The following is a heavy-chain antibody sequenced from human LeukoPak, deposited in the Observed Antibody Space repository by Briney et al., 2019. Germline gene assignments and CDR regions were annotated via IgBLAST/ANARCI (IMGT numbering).Heavy chain of an antibody. J-gene: IGHJ4*02. CDR2: ISYDGSNE. D-gene: IGHD2-21*02. CDR3: ARLVVTATHFDS. CDR1: GFTFSSYA. V-gene: IGHV3-30*14. Sequence: GGSLRLSCAASGFTFSSYAMHWVRQAPGKGLEWVAVISYDGSNEYYADSVKGRFTISKDNSKNTLFLHMNSLRAEDTAVYYCARLVVTATHFDSWGQGTLVTVSS.